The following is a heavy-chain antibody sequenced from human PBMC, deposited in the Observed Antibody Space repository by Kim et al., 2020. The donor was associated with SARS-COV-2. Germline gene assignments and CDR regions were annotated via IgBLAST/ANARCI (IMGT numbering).Heavy chain of an antibody. Sequence: SETLSLTCTVSGGSISSGGYYWSWIRQHPGKGLEWIGYIYCSGSTYYNPSLKSRVTISVDTSKNQFSLKLSSVTAADTAVYYCARAGGVFGVNIDAFDIWGQGTMVTVSS. CDR1: GGSISSGGYY. D-gene: IGHD3-3*01. CDR3: ARAGGVFGVNIDAFDI. J-gene: IGHJ3*02. V-gene: IGHV4-31*03. CDR2: IYCSGST.